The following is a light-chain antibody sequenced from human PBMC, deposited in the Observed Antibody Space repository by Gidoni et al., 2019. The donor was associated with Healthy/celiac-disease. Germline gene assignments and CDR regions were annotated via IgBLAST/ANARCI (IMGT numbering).Light chain of an antibody. V-gene: IGKV1-8*01. J-gene: IGKJ4*01. CDR1: QGISSY. CDR3: QQYYSYPS. Sequence: AIRMTQSPSSLSASTGDRVTITCRASQGISSYLAWYQQKPGKAPKLLIYAASTLQSGVPSRFSGSGSGTDFTLTISCLQSEDFATYYCQQYYSYPSFXGXTKVEIK. CDR2: AAS.